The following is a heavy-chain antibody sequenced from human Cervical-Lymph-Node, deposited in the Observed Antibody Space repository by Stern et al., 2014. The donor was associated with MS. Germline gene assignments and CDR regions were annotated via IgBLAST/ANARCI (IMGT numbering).Heavy chain of an antibody. J-gene: IGHJ6*02. V-gene: IGHV1-69*01. Sequence: QVQLMQSGAEVKKPGSSVRVSCKASGGTFSSYAISWVRQAPGQGLEWMGGIIPMFGTANYAQKFQGRVTITADDSTTTAYMEVSSLRSEDTAVYSCASSVGELTPEAVWGQGTTVTVFS. D-gene: IGHD3-10*01. CDR2: IIPMFGTA. CDR1: GGTFSSYA. CDR3: ASSVGELTPEAV.